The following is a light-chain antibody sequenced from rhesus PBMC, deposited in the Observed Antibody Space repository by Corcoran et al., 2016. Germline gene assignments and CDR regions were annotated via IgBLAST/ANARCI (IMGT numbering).Light chain of an antibody. J-gene: IGKJ2*01. CDR1: QGINKE. CDR2: AAS. V-gene: IGKV1-94*01. CDR3: LQDYTTPYS. Sequence: DIQMTQSPSSLSASVGDRVTVTCRASQGINKELSWYQQKPGKAPTLLIYAASNLQPGVSSRFRGSGSRTDYTLTIRSLQPEDIATYYYLQDYTTPYSFGQETKVGIK.